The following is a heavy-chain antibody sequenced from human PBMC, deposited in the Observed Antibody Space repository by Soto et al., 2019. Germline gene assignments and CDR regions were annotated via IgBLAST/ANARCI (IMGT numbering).Heavy chain of an antibody. CDR2: IYHSGST. CDR3: ARGGGVYYYYYGMDV. J-gene: IGHJ6*02. CDR1: GGSISSGGYS. Sequence: QLQLQESGSGLVKPSQTLSLTCAVSGGSISSGGYSWSWIRQPPGKGLEWIGYIYHSGSTYYNPSLKSRVTISVDRSKNQFSLKLSSVTAADTAVYYCARGGGVYYYYYGMDVWGQGTTVTVSS. V-gene: IGHV4-30-2*01. D-gene: IGHD2-8*02.